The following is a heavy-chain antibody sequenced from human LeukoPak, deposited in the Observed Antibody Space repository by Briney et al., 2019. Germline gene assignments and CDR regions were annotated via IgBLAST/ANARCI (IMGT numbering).Heavy chain of an antibody. CDR1: GGSISSSNYY. J-gene: IGHJ4*02. CDR3: ARGNWNYVLDY. CDR2: IYYSGST. Sequence: PSETLSLTCTVSGGSISSSNYYWGWIRQSPGKGLEWIGRIYYSGSTYYNPSLKSRVTISVDTSKNQFSLKVNSVTAADTAVYYCARGNWNYVLDYWGQGNLVIVSS. V-gene: IGHV4-39*01. D-gene: IGHD1-7*01.